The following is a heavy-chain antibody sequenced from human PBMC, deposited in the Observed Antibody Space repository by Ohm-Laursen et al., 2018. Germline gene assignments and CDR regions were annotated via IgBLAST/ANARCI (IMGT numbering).Heavy chain of an antibody. CDR2: ISSSGSTI. J-gene: IGHJ4*02. CDR3: ARVPGYCGGDCPD. Sequence: SLRLSCTAPGFTFSTYGMNWVRQAPGKGLEWVSYISSSGSTISYADSVKGRFTISRDNAKNSLYLQMNSLRAEDTAVYYCARVPGYCGGDCPDWGQGTLVTASS. CDR1: GFTFSTYG. D-gene: IGHD2-21*02. V-gene: IGHV3-48*03.